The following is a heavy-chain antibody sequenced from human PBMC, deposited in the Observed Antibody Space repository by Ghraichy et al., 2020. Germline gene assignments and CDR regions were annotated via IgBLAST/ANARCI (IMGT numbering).Heavy chain of an antibody. CDR1: GFTFSTFA. Sequence: GGSLRLSCAASGFTFSTFAMSWVRQAPGKGLEWVSTISGNGGTTYYADCAKGRFTISRDNSKNTLFLQLNSLRVEDTAVYYCAKESGDYGSGSYYNGWGQGTLVTVSS. J-gene: IGHJ4*02. CDR2: ISGNGGTT. D-gene: IGHD3-10*01. CDR3: AKESGDYGSGSYYNG. V-gene: IGHV3-23*01.